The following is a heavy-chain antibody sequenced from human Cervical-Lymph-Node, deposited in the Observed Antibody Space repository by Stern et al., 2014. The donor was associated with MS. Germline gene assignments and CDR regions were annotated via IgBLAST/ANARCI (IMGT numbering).Heavy chain of an antibody. CDR1: GGSTSSYY. Sequence: QVQLQESGPGLVKPSETLSLTCTVSGGSTSSYYWSWIRQPPGKGLEWIGYISSSGGTKYKPSLKSRVNISVDTSKNQFALNLRTVTAADAAVYYCARGYTTSSGRPDYWGQGTLVTVSS. CDR3: ARGYTTSSGRPDY. J-gene: IGHJ4*02. V-gene: IGHV4-59*08. CDR2: ISSSGGT. D-gene: IGHD6-6*01.